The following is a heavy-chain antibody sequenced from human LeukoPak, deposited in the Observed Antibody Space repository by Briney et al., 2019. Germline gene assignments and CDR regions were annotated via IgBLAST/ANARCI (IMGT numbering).Heavy chain of an antibody. CDR1: GFTFSSAW. CDR2: IKSETDGGTT. Sequence: PGGSLRLSCAASGFTFSSAWKNWVRQAPGKGLEWVGRIKSETDGGTTDYAAPVKGTFTISRDDSENTLYLQMNSLKTEDTAVYYCTRRSSAAGRQYFDYWGQGTLVTVSS. CDR3: TRRSSAAGRQYFDY. D-gene: IGHD6-13*01. J-gene: IGHJ4*02. V-gene: IGHV3-15*07.